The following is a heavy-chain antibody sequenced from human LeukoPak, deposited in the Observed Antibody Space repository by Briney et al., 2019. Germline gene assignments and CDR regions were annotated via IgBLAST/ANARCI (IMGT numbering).Heavy chain of an antibody. V-gene: IGHV3-23*01. D-gene: IGHD3-16*01. J-gene: IGHJ4*02. CDR1: GFTFSSYG. CDR2: ISGSGGST. CDR3: AKGRLDHYAHFDY. Sequence: PGGSLRLSCAASGFTFSSYGMNWVRQAPGKGLEWVSAISGSGGSTYYADSVKGRFTISRDNSKNTLYLQMNSLRAEDTAVYYCAKGRLDHYAHFDYWGQGTLVTVSS.